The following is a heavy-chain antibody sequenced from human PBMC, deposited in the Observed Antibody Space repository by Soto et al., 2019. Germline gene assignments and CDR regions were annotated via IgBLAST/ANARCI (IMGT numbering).Heavy chain of an antibody. V-gene: IGHV3-74*01. D-gene: IGHD2-2*02. J-gene: IGHJ4*02. CDR1: GFTFSSYW. Sequence: EVQLVESGGGLVQPGGSLRLSCAASGFTFSSYWMHWVRQAPGKGLVWVSRSNSDGSSTSYADSVKGRFTISRDNGKNKLYLQMNSLRAEDTAVYYCARGGVGRYCSSTSCYTWVFDYWGQGTLVTVSS. CDR3: ARGGVGRYCSSTSCYTWVFDY. CDR2: SNSDGSST.